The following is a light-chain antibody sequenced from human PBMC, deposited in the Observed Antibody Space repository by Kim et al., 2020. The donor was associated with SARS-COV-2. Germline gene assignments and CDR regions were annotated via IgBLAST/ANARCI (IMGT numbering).Light chain of an antibody. CDR1: QSVGSSY. CDR3: QQYLISPWT. V-gene: IGKV3-20*01. CDR2: GAS. Sequence: SPGERATLSCRASQSVGSSYLAWYQQKPGQAPRLLIYGASSRATGIPDRFSGSGSGTDFTLAISRLEPEDFAVYYCQQYLISPWTFGQGTKVDIK. J-gene: IGKJ1*01.